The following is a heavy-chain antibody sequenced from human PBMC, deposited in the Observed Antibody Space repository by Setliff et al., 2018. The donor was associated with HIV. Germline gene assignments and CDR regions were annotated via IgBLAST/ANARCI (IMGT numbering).Heavy chain of an antibody. D-gene: IGHD3-3*01. CDR1: GFTFGDFC. V-gene: IGHV3-33*08. Sequence: SLRLSCETSGFTFGDFCMNWVRQAPGKGLEWVAVMYYDGVTTYYADSVKGRFTISRDSSKNMIFLQMNSLRVDDTAVYYCARGRVLEWLLNHWGQGTRVTVSS. J-gene: IGHJ4*02. CDR2: MYYDGVTT. CDR3: ARGRVLEWLLNH.